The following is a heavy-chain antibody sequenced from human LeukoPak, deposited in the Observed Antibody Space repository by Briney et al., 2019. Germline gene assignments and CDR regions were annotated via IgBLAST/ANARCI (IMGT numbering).Heavy chain of an antibody. V-gene: IGHV4-59*08. Sequence: SETLSLTCTVSGGSISSYNWNWIRQPPGKGLEWIGYISESGSTNYNSSLENRVTLSLDMSKSQISLNLRSATVADTAVYYCARQDALGKFPPPYYMDVWGKGTTVIVS. D-gene: IGHD3-16*01. CDR2: ISESGST. J-gene: IGHJ6*03. CDR1: GGSISSYN. CDR3: ARQDALGKFPPPYYMDV.